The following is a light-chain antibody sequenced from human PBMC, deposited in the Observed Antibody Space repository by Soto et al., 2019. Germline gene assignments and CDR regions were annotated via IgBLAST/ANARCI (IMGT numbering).Light chain of an antibody. V-gene: IGLV2-14*03. Sequence: QSALTQPASVSGSPGQSITISCIGTSSDVGGYNYVSWYQQRPGMAPKLMIYGVTDRPSGVSNRFSGSKSGNTASLTISGLQAEDEGDYYCSSYKSGSAPVVFGGGTKLTVL. CDR1: SSDVGGYNY. CDR2: GVT. J-gene: IGLJ2*01. CDR3: SSYKSGSAPVV.